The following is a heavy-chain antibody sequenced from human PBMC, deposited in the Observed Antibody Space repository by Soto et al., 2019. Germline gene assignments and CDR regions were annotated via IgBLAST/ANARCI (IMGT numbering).Heavy chain of an antibody. CDR2: INTNSGDT. Sequence: KVDFKPVGSAFHASHIHLVRLDPGQGLEWMGWINTNSGDTNYAQKFQGWVTMTRDTSINTAYVEVSRLKFDDTAVYYCARWGGASNCFEPLGQGPLVLVSS. D-gene: IGHD1-26*01. J-gene: IGHJ5*02. V-gene: IGHV1-2*04. CDR3: ARWGGASNCFEP. CDR1: GSAFHASH.